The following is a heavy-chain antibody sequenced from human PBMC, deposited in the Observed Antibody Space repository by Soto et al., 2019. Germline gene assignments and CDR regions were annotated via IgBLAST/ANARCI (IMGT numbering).Heavy chain of an antibody. CDR2: INAGNGNT. J-gene: IGHJ3*02. CDR3: ARGANSGYDLDAFDI. CDR1: GYTFTSYA. V-gene: IGHV1-3*01. Sequence: ASVKVSCKASGYTFTSYAMHWVRQAPGQRLEWMGWINAGNGNTKYSQKFQGRVTITRDTSASTAYMELSSLRSEDTAVYYCARGANSGYDLDAFDIWGQGTMVTVSS. D-gene: IGHD5-12*01.